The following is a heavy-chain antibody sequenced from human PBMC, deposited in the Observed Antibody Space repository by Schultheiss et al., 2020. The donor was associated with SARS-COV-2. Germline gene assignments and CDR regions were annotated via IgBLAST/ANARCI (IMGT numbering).Heavy chain of an antibody. CDR3: ASHDYGGASGGAY. J-gene: IGHJ4*02. D-gene: IGHD4-23*01. Sequence: GGSLRLSCAASGFTFSSYEMNWVRQAPGKGLEWVSYISSSGSTIYYADSVKGRFTISRDNAKNSLYLQMNSLRAEDTAVYYCASHDYGGASGGAYWGQGTLVTVSS. V-gene: IGHV3-48*03. CDR1: GFTFSSYE. CDR2: ISSSGSTI.